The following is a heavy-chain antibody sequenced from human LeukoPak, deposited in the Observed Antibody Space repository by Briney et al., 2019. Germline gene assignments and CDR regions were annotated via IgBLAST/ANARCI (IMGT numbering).Heavy chain of an antibody. CDR3: ARALGYCSGGSCTRGYNWFDP. CDR2: IYYGGST. V-gene: IGHV4-39*01. J-gene: IGHJ5*02. Sequence: SQTLSLTCAVSGGSISSSDYYWGWIRQPPGKGLEWIGSIYYGGSTYYNPSLKSRVTISVDTSMNQFSLKLSFVTTADTAVYYCARALGYCSGGSCTRGYNWFDPWGQGTLVTVPS. CDR1: GGSISSSDYY. D-gene: IGHD2-15*01.